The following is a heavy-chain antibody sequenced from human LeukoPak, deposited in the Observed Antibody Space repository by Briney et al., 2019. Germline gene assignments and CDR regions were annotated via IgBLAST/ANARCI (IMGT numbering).Heavy chain of an antibody. Sequence: GGSLRLSCTASGFTFSNAWMSWVRQAPGKGLEWVGRVKSKTDGGTTDYAAPVKGRFTISRDDSKNTLYLRMNSLKTEDTAVYYCTTCGHHESFDYWGQLTLVTVSS. CDR2: VKSKTDGGTT. J-gene: IGHJ4*02. D-gene: IGHD6-25*01. CDR1: GFTFSNAW. CDR3: TTCGHHESFDY. V-gene: IGHV3-15*01.